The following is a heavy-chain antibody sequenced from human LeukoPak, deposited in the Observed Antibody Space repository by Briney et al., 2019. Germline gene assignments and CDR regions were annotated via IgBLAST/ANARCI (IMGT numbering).Heavy chain of an antibody. J-gene: IGHJ5*02. D-gene: IGHD2-15*01. CDR1: GFTFSDYY. CDR3: ARVRSTCSGGSCYSGVDWFDP. CDR2: ISSSSSYT. V-gene: IGHV3-11*06. Sequence: GGSLRLSCAASGFTFSDYYMSWIRQAPGKGLEWVSYISSSSSYTNYADSVKGRFTISRDNAKNSLYLQMNSLRAEDTAVYYCARVRSTCSGGSCYSGVDWFDPWGRGTLVTVSS.